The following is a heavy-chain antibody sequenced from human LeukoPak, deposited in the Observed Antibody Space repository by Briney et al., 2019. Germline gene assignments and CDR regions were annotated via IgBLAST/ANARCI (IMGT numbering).Heavy chain of an antibody. CDR1: GSRFGRYS. CDR3: ARGYCSSSTCCFDF. Sequence: GGSLRLSCAASGSRFGRYSMNWVRQAPGKGMEWVSYISSSSTIYYADSVKGRFTISRDNAKNSLYLQMSSLRAEDTAVYYCARGYCSSSTCCFDFWGQGTLVSVSS. J-gene: IGHJ4*02. V-gene: IGHV3-48*04. D-gene: IGHD2-2*01. CDR2: ISSSSTI.